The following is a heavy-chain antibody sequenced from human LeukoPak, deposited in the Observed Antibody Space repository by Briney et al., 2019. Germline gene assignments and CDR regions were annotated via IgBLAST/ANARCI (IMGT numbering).Heavy chain of an antibody. CDR3: ARVYARCSGGSCYPDY. J-gene: IGHJ4*02. D-gene: IGHD2-15*01. V-gene: IGHV3-21*01. CDR1: RFTFTTRW. Sequence: GGSLRLSCAASRFTFTTRWMNWVRQAPGKGLEWVSSISSSSSYIYYADSVKGRFTISRDNAKNSLYLQMNSLRAEDTAVYYCARVYARCSGGSCYPDYWGQGTLVTVSS. CDR2: ISSSSSYI.